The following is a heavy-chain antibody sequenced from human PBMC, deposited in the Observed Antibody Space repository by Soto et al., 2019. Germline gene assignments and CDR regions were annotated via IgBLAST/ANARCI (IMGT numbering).Heavy chain of an antibody. CDR3: ARAVHIVGEAFDI. CDR1: GFTFDDYP. CDR2: IRIETYHATT. Sequence: PGGSLRLSCTTSGFTFDDYPISWFRQAPGKGLEWVSYIRIETYHATTEYAASVRGRFIISRDDSTRIAYLQMNSLNTDDAAVYFCARAVHIVGEAFDIWGQGTMVTVSS. D-gene: IGHD2-21*01. V-gene: IGHV3-49*03. J-gene: IGHJ3*02.